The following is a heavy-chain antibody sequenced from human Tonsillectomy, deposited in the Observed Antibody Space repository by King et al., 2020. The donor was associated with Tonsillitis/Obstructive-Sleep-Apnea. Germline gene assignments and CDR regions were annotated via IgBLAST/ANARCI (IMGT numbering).Heavy chain of an antibody. J-gene: IGHJ4*02. D-gene: IGHD3-3*01. CDR2: ISGSGDNT. V-gene: IGHV3-23*04. Sequence: VQLVESGGGLVQPGGSLRLSCAASGFTFSNYGMAWVRQGPGEGLEWGSDISGSGDNTYYADSVKGRFTISRDNSKNTLYLQMNSLRAEDTALYYCAKLWSVGTADYWGQGTLVTVSS. CDR3: AKLWSVGTADY. CDR1: GFTFSNYG.